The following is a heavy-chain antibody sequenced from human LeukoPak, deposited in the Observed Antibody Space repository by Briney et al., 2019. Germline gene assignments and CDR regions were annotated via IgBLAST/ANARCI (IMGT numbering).Heavy chain of an antibody. D-gene: IGHD2-2*01. CDR1: GFTVSSNY. CDR3: ARDSRRYCSSTSCYRGEFDP. V-gene: IGHV3-66*01. J-gene: IGHJ5*02. Sequence: GGSLRLSCAASGFTVSSNYMSWVRQAPGKGLEWVSVIYSGGSTYYADSVKGRFTISRDNSKNTLYLQMNSLRAEDTAVYYYARDSRRYCSSTSCYRGEFDPWGQGTLVTVSS. CDR2: IYSGGST.